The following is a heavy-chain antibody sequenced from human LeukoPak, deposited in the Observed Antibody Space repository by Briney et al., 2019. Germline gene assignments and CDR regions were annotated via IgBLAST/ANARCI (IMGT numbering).Heavy chain of an antibody. CDR2: IWSDGTKR. CDR1: GFTFSTFA. J-gene: IGHJ6*04. CDR3: ARDFPDYDYYYYGMDV. D-gene: IGHD4-17*01. Sequence: PGTSLRLSCEGSGFTFSTFAMHWVRQAPGKGLECVAVIWSDGTKRDYVDSVKGRFTISRDNSKNTLYLQMNSLRGEDTAVYFCARDFPDYDYYYYGMDVWGKGTTVTVSS. V-gene: IGHV3-33*01.